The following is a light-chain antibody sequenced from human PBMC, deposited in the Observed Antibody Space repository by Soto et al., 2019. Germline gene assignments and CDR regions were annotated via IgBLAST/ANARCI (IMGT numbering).Light chain of an antibody. CDR1: SSDVGSYNL. V-gene: IGLV2-23*02. Sequence: QSALTQPASVSGSPGQSITIFCTGTSSDVGSYNLVSWYQQHPGKAPKLMIYEVSKRPSGVSNRFSGSTSGNTASLTISGLQAEDEADYYCCSYAGSILYVFGTGTKVTVL. J-gene: IGLJ1*01. CDR3: CSYAGSILYV. CDR2: EVS.